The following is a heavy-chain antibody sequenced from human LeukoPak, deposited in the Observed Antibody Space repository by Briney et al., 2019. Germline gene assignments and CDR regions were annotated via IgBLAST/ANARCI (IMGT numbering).Heavy chain of an antibody. CDR2: ISGSGGST. D-gene: IGHD2-2*01. CDR3: AKAKQEYQLPPDY. CDR1: GFTSSSYA. Sequence: GGSLRLSCAASGFTSSSYAMSWVRQAPGKGLEWVSAISGSGGSTYYADSVKGRFTISRDNSKNTLYLQMNSLRAEDTAVYYCAKAKQEYQLPPDYWGQGTLVTVSS. J-gene: IGHJ4*02. V-gene: IGHV3-23*01.